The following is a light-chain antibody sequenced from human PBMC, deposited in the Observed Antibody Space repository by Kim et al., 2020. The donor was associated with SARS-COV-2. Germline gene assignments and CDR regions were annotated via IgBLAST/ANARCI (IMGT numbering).Light chain of an antibody. CDR2: DES. Sequence: SQGKRAALSGGSSQSVSIYGAWYQQRPGQAHRRRIYDESNMATGIPSRFSGSGSGTDFTLTISSREPEDFAVYYGQQRNNWPPMYTFGQGTKLEI. J-gene: IGKJ2*01. V-gene: IGKV3-11*01. CDR1: QSVSIY. CDR3: QQRNNWPPMYT.